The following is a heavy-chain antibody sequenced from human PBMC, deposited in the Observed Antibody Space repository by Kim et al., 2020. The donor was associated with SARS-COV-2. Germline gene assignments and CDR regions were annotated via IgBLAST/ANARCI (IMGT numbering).Heavy chain of an antibody. V-gene: IGHV3-23*01. Sequence: GGSLRLSCAASGFTFTCCAMTWVRQAPGRGPEWVSSISHDGTSSHYAGSVKGRFLIPRDDSKNTLYLRLNNLRAEDTALYYCAKDLWNYSAMDVWGQGTTVTVSS. CDR3: AKDLWNYSAMDV. CDR1: GFTFTCCA. D-gene: IGHD2-21*01. J-gene: IGHJ6*02. CDR2: ISHDGTSS.